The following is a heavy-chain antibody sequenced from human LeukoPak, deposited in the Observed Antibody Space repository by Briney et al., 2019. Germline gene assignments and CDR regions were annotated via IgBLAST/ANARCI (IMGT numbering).Heavy chain of an antibody. CDR2: IYPDDSDT. CDR1: GYSFTSYW. V-gene: IGHV5-51*01. Sequence: GESLKISCKGSGYSFTSYWIGWVRQMPGKGLEWMGIIYPDDSDTRYSPSFEGQVIISVDKSISTASLQWSSLKASDTATYYCARHGHCTNGVCYSNYYYYMDVWGKGTTVTVSS. J-gene: IGHJ6*03. D-gene: IGHD2-8*01. CDR3: ARHGHCTNGVCYSNYYYYMDV.